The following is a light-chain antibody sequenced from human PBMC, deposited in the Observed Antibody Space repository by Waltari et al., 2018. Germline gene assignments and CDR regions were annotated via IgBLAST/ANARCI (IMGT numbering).Light chain of an antibody. CDR1: DSHIGENT. CDR2: ANR. J-gene: IGLJ2*01. CDR3: ATWEDSLNAVV. Sequence: QSLLTQAPSASGTPGQRVTISCSGRDSHIGENTVSWFRQLPGTAPKLLIYANRQQPSGVPDRVSGYQSGTSASFDIIGRQSDDEADYFCATWEDSLNAVVFGGGTRLTVL. V-gene: IGLV1-44*01.